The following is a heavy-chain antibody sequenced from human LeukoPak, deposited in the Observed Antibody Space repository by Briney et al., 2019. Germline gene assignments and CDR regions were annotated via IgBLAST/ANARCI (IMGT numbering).Heavy chain of an antibody. V-gene: IGHV3-23*01. J-gene: IGHJ4*02. CDR1: GFTFSSYA. D-gene: IGHD2-21*02. Sequence: PGGSLRLSCAASGFTFSSYAMSWVRQAPGKGLEWVSAISGSGGSTYYADSVKGRFTISRDNSKNTLYLQMNSLRAEDTAVYYCAKDLLPLVYCGGDCYSRFDYWGQGTLVTVSS. CDR3: AKDLLPLVYCGGDCYSRFDY. CDR2: ISGSGGST.